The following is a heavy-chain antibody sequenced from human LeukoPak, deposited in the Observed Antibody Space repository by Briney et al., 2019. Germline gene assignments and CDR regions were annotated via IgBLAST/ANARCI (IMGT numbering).Heavy chain of an antibody. CDR1: GYTFTSYY. D-gene: IGHD6-6*01. J-gene: IGHJ6*04. Sequence: GASVKVSCKASGYTFTSYYMHWVRQAPGQGLEWMGGIIPIFGTANYAQKFQGRVTITADESTSTAYMELSSLRSEDTAVYYCVAMIAARPTDVWGKGTTVTVSS. CDR3: VAMIAARPTDV. CDR2: IIPIFGTA. V-gene: IGHV1-69*13.